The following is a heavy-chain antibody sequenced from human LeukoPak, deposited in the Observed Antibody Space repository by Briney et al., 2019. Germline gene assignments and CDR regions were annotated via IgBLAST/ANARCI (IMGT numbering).Heavy chain of an antibody. V-gene: IGHV4-59*01. D-gene: IGHD1-26*01. CDR1: GGSISTYY. CDR3: ARDSTYSGSDHDAFDI. Sequence: SETLSLTCTVSGGSISTYYWNWIRQPPGKGLEWIGYIYHSGSTNYNPSLQSRVTISVDTSKNQFSLKLSSMTAADTAVYYCARDSTYSGSDHDAFDIWGQGTMVTVSS. J-gene: IGHJ3*02. CDR2: IYHSGST.